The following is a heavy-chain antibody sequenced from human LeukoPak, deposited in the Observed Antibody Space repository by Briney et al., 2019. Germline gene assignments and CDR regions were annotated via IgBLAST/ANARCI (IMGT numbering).Heavy chain of an antibody. Sequence: ASVKVSCKASGYTFTGYYMHWVRQAPGQGLEWMGWINPNSGGTNYAQNFQGRVTMTRDTSINTAYMELSSLTSADTAVYFCTKADSHRGYSYASLAYYYMDVWGKGTTVTVSS. CDR1: GYTFTGYY. V-gene: IGHV1-2*02. D-gene: IGHD5-18*01. J-gene: IGHJ6*03. CDR3: TKADSHRGYSYASLAYYYMDV. CDR2: INPNSGGT.